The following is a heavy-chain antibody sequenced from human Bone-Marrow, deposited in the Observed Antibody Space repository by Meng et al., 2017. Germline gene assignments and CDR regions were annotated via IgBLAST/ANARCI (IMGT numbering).Heavy chain of an antibody. CDR2: VYHSGAI. CDR3: ARIIGIAASKYNWFDP. CDR1: GGSITNNNFY. D-gene: IGHD6-13*01. V-gene: IGHV4-39*02. Sequence: SETLSLTCTVSGGSITNNNFYWVWIRPPPGKGLEWIGNVYHSGAISYNPSLKSRNTISVDTYKNHFSLKLSSVTAADTAVYYCARIIGIAASKYNWFDPWGQGTLVTVSS. J-gene: IGHJ5*02.